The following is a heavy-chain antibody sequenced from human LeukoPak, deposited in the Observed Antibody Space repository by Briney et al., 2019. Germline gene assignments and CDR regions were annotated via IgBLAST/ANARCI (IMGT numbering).Heavy chain of an antibody. D-gene: IGHD5-18*01. CDR3: AKDRTRYGYGMDV. V-gene: IGHV3-43*01. CDR2: ISWDGGST. CDR1: GFTFDDYT. Sequence: GGSLRLSCAASGFTFDDYTMHWVRQAPGKGLEWVSLISWDGGSTYYADSVKGRFTISRDNSKNSLYLQMNSLRTEDTALYYCAKDRTRYGYGMDVWGQGTTVTVSS. J-gene: IGHJ6*02.